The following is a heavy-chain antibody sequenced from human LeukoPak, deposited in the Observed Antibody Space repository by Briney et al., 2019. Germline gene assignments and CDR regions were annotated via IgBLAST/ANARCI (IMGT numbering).Heavy chain of an antibody. CDR2: MFYSGST. Sequence: PSETLSLTCTVSGASITSYHWSWIRQPAGKGLEWIGRMFYSGSTYYNPSLKSRVTISADTSRNQFSLKLTSVTAADTAVYYCARAPDYWGQGTLVTVSS. J-gene: IGHJ4*02. V-gene: IGHV4-4*07. CDR1: GASITSYH. CDR3: ARAPDY.